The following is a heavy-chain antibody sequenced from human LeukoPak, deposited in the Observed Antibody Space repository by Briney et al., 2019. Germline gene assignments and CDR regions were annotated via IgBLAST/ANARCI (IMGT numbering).Heavy chain of an antibody. J-gene: IGHJ4*02. D-gene: IGHD3-3*01. V-gene: IGHV3-64*01. CDR2: ISTNGGST. Sequence: GGSLRLSCAASGFTFGSYTMPWVRQAPGKGLEHVSAISTNGGSTYYANSVKGRFTISRDNSKNTLYLQMGSLTAEDMAVYYCARTSYFWSGYYFDYWGQGTLVTVSS. CDR3: ARTSYFWSGYYFDY. CDR1: GFTFGSYT.